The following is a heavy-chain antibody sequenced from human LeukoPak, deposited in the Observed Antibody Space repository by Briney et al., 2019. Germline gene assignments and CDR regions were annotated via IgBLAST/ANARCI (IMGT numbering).Heavy chain of an antibody. Sequence: PGASVKVSCKASGYTFTGYYMHWVRQAPGQGLEWMGWINPNSGGTNYAQKFQGWVTMTRDTSISTAYMELSRLRSDDTAVYYCARGRKYCSGGSCYLYYFDYWGQGTLVTVSS. J-gene: IGHJ4*02. CDR2: INPNSGGT. CDR3: ARGRKYCSGGSCYLYYFDY. D-gene: IGHD2-15*01. V-gene: IGHV1-2*04. CDR1: GYTFTGYY.